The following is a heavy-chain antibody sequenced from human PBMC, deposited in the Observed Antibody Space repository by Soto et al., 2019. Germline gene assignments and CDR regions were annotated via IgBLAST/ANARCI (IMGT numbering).Heavy chain of an antibody. J-gene: IGHJ6*02. Sequence: GPLRLSGAASGFTFSSYCMSWVRQGPGKGLEWVANIKQDGSEKYYVDSVKGRFTISRDNAKNSLYLQMNSLRAEDTAVYYCARERIAVAGTSWYYYYYGMDVWGQGTTVTVSS. CDR1: GFTFSSYC. V-gene: IGHV3-7*03. D-gene: IGHD6-19*01. CDR2: IKQDGSEK. CDR3: ARERIAVAGTSWYYYYYGMDV.